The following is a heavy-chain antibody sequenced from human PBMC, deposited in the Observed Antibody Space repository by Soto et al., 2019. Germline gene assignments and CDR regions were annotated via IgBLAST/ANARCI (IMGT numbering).Heavy chain of an antibody. J-gene: IGHJ6*02. CDR3: VKGYWKGDV. Sequence: EVQLLESGGGLVQPGGSLRLSCAASGFTFSTYAMNWVRQAPGSGLEWVSAISGSGGSIHYADSVEGRFTLSRDNSKNTLYLQMNSLRDEDTAVYHCVKGYWKGDVWGQGTTVTVSS. CDR1: GFTFSTYA. V-gene: IGHV3-23*01. CDR2: ISGSGGSI. D-gene: IGHD1-1*01.